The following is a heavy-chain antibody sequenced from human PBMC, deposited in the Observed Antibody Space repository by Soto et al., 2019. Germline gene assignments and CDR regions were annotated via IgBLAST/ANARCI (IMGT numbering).Heavy chain of an antibody. D-gene: IGHD3-22*01. CDR2: IKSKTDGGTT. Sequence: PGGSLRLSCAASGFTFSNAWMSWVRQAPGKGLEWVGRIKSKTDGGTTDYAAPVKGRFTISRDDSKNTLYLQMNSLKTEDTAVYYCTTDPYYYDSSGPLYYYYGMDVWGQGTTVTVSS. CDR3: TTDPYYYDSSGPLYYYYGMDV. CDR1: GFTFSNAW. V-gene: IGHV3-15*01. J-gene: IGHJ6*02.